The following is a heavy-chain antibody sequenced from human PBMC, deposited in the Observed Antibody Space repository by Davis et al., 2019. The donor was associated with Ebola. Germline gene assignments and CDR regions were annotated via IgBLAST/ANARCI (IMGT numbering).Heavy chain of an antibody. D-gene: IGHD6-13*01. CDR2: INPNSGGT. CDR1: GYTFTDFY. Sequence: ASVKVSCKASGYTFTDFYIHWVRQAPGQGLEWMGRINPNSGGTDYPQQFQGRVTLTRDTSISTAYMELSRLRSDDTAVYYCATVDDAYIAAVGDYWGQGTLVTVSS. V-gene: IGHV1-2*06. J-gene: IGHJ4*02. CDR3: ATVDDAYIAAVGDY.